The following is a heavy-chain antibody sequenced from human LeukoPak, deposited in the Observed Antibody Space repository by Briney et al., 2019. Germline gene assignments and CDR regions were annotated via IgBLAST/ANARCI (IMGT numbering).Heavy chain of an antibody. CDR3: AKDGHWTFDY. V-gene: IGHV3-21*01. CDR2: ISSSSSYI. D-gene: IGHD1-1*01. CDR1: GFTFSSYS. J-gene: IGHJ4*02. Sequence: GGSLRLSCAASGFTFSSYSMNWVRQAPGKGLEWVSSISSSSSYIYYAESVKGRFTISRDDSENTLFLQMDSLRPEDTAVYYCAKDGHWTFDYWGQGTLVTVSS.